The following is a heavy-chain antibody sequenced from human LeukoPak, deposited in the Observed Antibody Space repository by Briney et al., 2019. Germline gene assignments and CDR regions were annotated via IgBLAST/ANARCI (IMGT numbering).Heavy chain of an antibody. J-gene: IGHJ4*02. Sequence: GRSLRLSCAASGFTFSSYGMHWVRQAPGKGLEWVAVISYDGSNKYYADSVKGRFTISRDNSKNTLYLQKNSLRAEDTAVYYCAKEAYFDYWGQGTLVTVSS. CDR1: GFTFSSYG. CDR3: AKEAYFDY. CDR2: ISYDGSNK. V-gene: IGHV3-30*18.